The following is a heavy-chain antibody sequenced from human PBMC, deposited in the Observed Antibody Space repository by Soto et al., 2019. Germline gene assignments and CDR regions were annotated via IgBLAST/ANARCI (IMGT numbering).Heavy chain of an antibody. V-gene: IGHV3-23*01. Sequence: GGSLRLSCAASGFTFSSYAMSWVRQAPGKGLEWVSAISGSGSSTYYADSVKGRFTIYRDNSKNTLYLQMNSLRAEDVAVYYCAKDPYSYGYFDYWGQGTLVTVSS. CDR1: GFTFSSYA. J-gene: IGHJ4*02. CDR2: ISGSGSST. CDR3: AKDPYSYGYFDY. D-gene: IGHD5-18*01.